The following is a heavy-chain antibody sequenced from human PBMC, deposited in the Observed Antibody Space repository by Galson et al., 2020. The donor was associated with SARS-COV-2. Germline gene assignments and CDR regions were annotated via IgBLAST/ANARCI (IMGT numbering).Heavy chain of an antibody. CDR2: MSSSGTQI. D-gene: IGHD6-13*01. Sequence: GGSLRLSCAASGLTFNKYTMNWVRQSLGKGPEWLSSMSSSGTQIFYAASVRGRFTISRDDARNSLYLQMNSLSAGDTAVYYCARAVGTAAFYYWYFDLWGRGTLVTVSS. J-gene: IGHJ2*01. V-gene: IGHV3-21*01. CDR1: GLTFNKYT. CDR3: ARAVGTAAFYYWYFDL.